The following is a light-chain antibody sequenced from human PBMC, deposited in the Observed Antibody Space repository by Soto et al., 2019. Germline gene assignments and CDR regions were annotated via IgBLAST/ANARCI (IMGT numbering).Light chain of an antibody. V-gene: IGLV2-23*01. CDR2: EGS. CDR3: CSYAGSSTSF. J-gene: IGLJ1*01. Sequence: QSASVSGSPGQSITISCTGTSSDVGSYNLVSWYQQHPGKAPKLMIYEGSKRPSGVSNRFSGSKSGNTASLTISGLQAEDEADYYCCSYAGSSTSFFGTGTKLTVL. CDR1: SSDVGSYNL.